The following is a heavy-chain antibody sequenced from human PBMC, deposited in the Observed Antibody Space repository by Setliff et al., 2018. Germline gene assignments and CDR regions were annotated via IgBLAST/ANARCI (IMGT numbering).Heavy chain of an antibody. D-gene: IGHD2-15*01. V-gene: IGHV3-20*04. CDR2: INWDGRTT. J-gene: IGHJ3*02. CDR3: ATPRSGIIDAFDI. Sequence: PGESLKISCAASGFRFNGHGMNWVRQAPGRGLEWVSTINWDGRTTGYRDSVKGRFTISRDNAKNSLYLQMNGLRAEDTAVYYCATPRSGIIDAFDIWGQGTMVTVSS. CDR1: GFRFNGHG.